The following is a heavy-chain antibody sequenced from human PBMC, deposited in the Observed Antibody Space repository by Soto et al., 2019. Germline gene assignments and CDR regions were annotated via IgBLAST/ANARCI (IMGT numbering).Heavy chain of an antibody. Sequence: PGGSLRLSCAASGFTFSSYIMNWVRQSPGKGLEWVSYISSSSSTIYYADSVKGRFTISRDNAKNSLYLQMNSLRDEDTAVYYCARDLNGYSGYGMDVWGQGTTVTVSS. CDR3: ARDLNGYSGYGMDV. CDR2: ISSSSSTI. CDR1: GFTFSSYI. V-gene: IGHV3-48*02. J-gene: IGHJ6*02. D-gene: IGHD5-12*01.